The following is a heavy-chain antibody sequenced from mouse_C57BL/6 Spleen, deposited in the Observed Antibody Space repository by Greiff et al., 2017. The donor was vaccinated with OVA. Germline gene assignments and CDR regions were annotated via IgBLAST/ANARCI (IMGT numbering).Heavy chain of an antibody. CDR2: IRNKANGYTT. Sequence: EVKLVESGGGLVQPGGSLSLSCAASGFTFTDYYMSWVRQPPGKALEWLGFIRNKANGYTTEYSASVKGRFTISRDNSQSILYLQMNALRAEDSATYYCARYGNYVGWYFDVWGTGTTVTVSS. D-gene: IGHD2-1*01. V-gene: IGHV7-3*01. CDR3: ARYGNYVGWYFDV. CDR1: GFTFTDYY. J-gene: IGHJ1*03.